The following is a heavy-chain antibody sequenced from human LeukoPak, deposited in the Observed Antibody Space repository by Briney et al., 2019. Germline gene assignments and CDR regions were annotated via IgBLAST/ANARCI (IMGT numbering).Heavy chain of an antibody. V-gene: IGHV3-23*01. Sequence: GGSLRLSCAASGFTFFNYAMSWVRQSPGKGLEWVSIISGSGGNTNYADSVKGRFTISRDDSKNTLYLQMNSLRVEDTAIYYCAKDHPAGYSFAYGIFDYWGQGTLVTVSS. CDR2: ISGSGGNT. D-gene: IGHD5-18*01. CDR1: GFTFFNYA. CDR3: AKDHPAGYSFAYGIFDY. J-gene: IGHJ4*02.